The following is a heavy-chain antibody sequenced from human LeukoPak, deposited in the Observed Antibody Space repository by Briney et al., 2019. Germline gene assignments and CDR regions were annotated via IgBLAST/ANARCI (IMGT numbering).Heavy chain of an antibody. D-gene: IGHD6-6*01. J-gene: IGHJ5*02. V-gene: IGHV4-59*01. CDR2: IYYSGCT. CDR1: GGSISSYY. Sequence: SETLSLTCTVSGGSISSYYWSWIRQPPGKGLEWIGYIYYSGCTNYNPSLKSRVTISVDTSKNQFSLKLSSVTAAVTAVYYCARGDSSSHNWFDPWGQGTLVTVSS. CDR3: ARGDSSSHNWFDP.